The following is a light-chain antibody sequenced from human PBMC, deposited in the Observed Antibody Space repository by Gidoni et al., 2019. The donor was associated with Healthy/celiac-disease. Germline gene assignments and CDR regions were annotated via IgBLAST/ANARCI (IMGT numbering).Light chain of an antibody. CDR3: QQYNSYPLT. Sequence: DIQMTQSPSTLSASVGDRVTITCRPSQSISSWLAWYQQKPGKAPKLLIYDASSLESGVPSSFSGSGSGTEFTLTISSLQPDDFATYYCQQYNSYPLTFGGGTKVGIK. CDR1: QSISSW. CDR2: DAS. V-gene: IGKV1-5*01. J-gene: IGKJ4*01.